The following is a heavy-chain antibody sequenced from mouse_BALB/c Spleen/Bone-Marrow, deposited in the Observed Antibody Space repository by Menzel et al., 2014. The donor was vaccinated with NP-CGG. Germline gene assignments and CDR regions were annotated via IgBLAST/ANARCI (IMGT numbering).Heavy chain of an antibody. CDR3: VRSRLRDWYFDV. D-gene: IGHD1-2*01. CDR2: IFPGHSTT. CDR1: GNTFTSYD. V-gene: IGHV1S56*01. J-gene: IGHJ1*01. Sequence: QAQMQRSGVEPAKTGASVKLACKASGNTFTSYDINWVRQRPEQGLEWIGWIFPGHSTTRYNEKFKGKATLSTDKSSSTVHMQLSRLTSEDSAVYFCVRSRLRDWYFDVWVAWTTVTISS.